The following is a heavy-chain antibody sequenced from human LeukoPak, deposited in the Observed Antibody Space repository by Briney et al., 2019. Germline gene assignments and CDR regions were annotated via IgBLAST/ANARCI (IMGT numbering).Heavy chain of an antibody. Sequence: QPGGSLRLSCAASGFTFSSYEMNWVRQAPGKGLEWVSYISSTGNTIYYADSVKGRFTISRDNAKNSLYLQMNSLRAEDTAVYYCARDSYDILTGYYPYYYYGMDVWGQGTTVTVSS. CDR2: ISSTGNTI. CDR1: GFTFSSYE. J-gene: IGHJ6*02. D-gene: IGHD3-9*01. CDR3: ARDSYDILTGYYPYYYYGMDV. V-gene: IGHV3-48*03.